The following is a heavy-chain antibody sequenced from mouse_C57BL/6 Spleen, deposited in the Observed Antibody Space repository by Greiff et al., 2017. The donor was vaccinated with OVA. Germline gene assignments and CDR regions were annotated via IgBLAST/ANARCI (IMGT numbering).Heavy chain of an antibody. D-gene: IGHD1-1*01. CDR2: ISNGGGST. CDR3: ARLYGSSYYYYAMDY. Sequence: EVKVVESGGGLVQPGGSLKLSCAASGFTFSDYYMYWVRQTPEKRLEWVAYISNGGGSTYYPDTVKGRFTISRDNAKNTLYLQMSRLKSEDTAMYYCARLYGSSYYYYAMDYWGQGTSVTVSS. J-gene: IGHJ4*01. V-gene: IGHV5-12*01. CDR1: GFTFSDYY.